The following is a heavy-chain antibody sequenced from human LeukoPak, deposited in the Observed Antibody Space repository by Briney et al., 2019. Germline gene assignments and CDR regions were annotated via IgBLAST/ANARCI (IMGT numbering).Heavy chain of an antibody. Sequence: SQTLSLTCTVSGGSISSGGDYWSWIRQHPGKGLEWIGYIYYSGSTYYNPSLKSRVTISVDTSKNQFSLKLSSVTAADTAVYYCATDRRMAAAPPGDWFDPWGQGTLVTVSS. CDR1: GGSISSGGDY. CDR2: IYYSGST. D-gene: IGHD2-15*01. J-gene: IGHJ5*02. CDR3: ATDRRMAAAPPGDWFDP. V-gene: IGHV4-31*03.